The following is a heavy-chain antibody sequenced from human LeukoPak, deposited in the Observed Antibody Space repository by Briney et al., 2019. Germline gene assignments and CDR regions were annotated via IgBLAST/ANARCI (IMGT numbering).Heavy chain of an antibody. D-gene: IGHD4-17*01. J-gene: IGHJ4*02. CDR1: GFTFSSYS. V-gene: IGHV3-21*01. CDR2: ISSSSSYI. CDR3: ATTVTTEPNDY. Sequence: GGSLRLSCAASGFTFSSYSMNWVRQAPGRGLEWVSSISSSSSYIYYADSVKGRFTISRDNAKNSLYLQMNSLRAEDTAVYYRATTVTTEPNDYWGQGTLVTVSS.